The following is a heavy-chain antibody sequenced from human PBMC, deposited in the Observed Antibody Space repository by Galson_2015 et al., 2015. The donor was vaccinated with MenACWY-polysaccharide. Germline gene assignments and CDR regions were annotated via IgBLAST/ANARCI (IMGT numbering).Heavy chain of an antibody. J-gene: IGHJ3*02. Sequence: SLRLSCAASGARFSNSGMHWGRQAPGKGREWVAVIQYDGSNKVYADSVKGRFTISRDNSKNTVFLEMNTLGVEDTAVYYCAREGSRIVFHAFDIWGQGTMVTVSS. CDR2: IQYDGSNK. CDR1: GARFSNSG. CDR3: AREGSRIVFHAFDI. V-gene: IGHV3-33*01. D-gene: IGHD2-2*01.